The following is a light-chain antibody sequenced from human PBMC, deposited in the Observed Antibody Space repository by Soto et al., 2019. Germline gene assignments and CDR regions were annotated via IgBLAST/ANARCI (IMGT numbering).Light chain of an antibody. CDR2: DAS. Sequence: EIQMTQSPASLSVSPGDRVTLTCRASQSISSCLAWYQQKPGKAPRLLIYDASNMPSGIPARFSGSGSGTDFTLTISSLEPEDFAAYYCQQASNFPRTFGQGTKVEIK. V-gene: IGKV1-12*01. CDR3: QQASNFPRT. J-gene: IGKJ1*01. CDR1: QSISSC.